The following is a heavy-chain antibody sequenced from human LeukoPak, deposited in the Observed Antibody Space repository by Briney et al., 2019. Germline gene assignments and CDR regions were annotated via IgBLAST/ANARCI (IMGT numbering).Heavy chain of an antibody. V-gene: IGHV1-2*02. CDR1: GYTFTGYY. J-gene: IGHJ6*02. CDR3: AREGVVRYTPNYYYYGMDV. Sequence: ASVKVSCKASGYTFTGYYMHWVRQAPGQGLEWMGWINPNSGGTNYAQKFQGRVTMTRDTSISTAYMELSRLRSDDTAVYYCAREGVVRYTPNYYYYGMDVWGQGTTVTVSS. CDR2: INPNSGGT. D-gene: IGHD3-3*01.